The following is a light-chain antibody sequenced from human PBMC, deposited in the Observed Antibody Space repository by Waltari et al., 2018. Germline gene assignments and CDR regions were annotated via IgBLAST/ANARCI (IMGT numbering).Light chain of an antibody. Sequence: EIVLTQSPGSLYLSPGERATLSCRASQSVSKYLAWYQQKPGQAPRLLIYHASSRATGIPDRFSGSGFGTDFSLTISRLEPEDFAVYYCQKYESLPATFGQGTKVEIK. CDR1: QSVSKY. J-gene: IGKJ1*01. V-gene: IGKV3-20*01. CDR2: HAS. CDR3: QKYESLPAT.